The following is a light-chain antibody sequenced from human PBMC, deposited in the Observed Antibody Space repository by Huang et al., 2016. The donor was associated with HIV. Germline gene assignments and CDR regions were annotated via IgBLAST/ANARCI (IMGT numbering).Light chain of an antibody. V-gene: IGKV3-20*01. CDR2: GAS. CDR3: QQYGGSPPIT. J-gene: IGKJ5*01. Sequence: DIVLTQSPGTLSLSPGERATLSCRASQSVNTNYVAWYQQKPGQAPRLLVYGASNRATGIPDRFTGRGSGTDFTLTITRLEPEDFAVYYCQQYGGSPPITFGQGTRLDMK. CDR1: QSVNTNY.